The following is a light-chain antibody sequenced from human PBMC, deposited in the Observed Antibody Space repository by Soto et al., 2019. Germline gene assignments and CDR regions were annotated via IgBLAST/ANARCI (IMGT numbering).Light chain of an antibody. CDR1: HSNIASNT. CDR3: SAWDDSLNVLL. Sequence: QSVLTQPPSASETPGQWVTISCSGSHSNIASNTVSWYQQFPGVAPKLLIYGNDHRPSGVPDRFSASKSGTSASLAISGLQSEDEADYYCSAWDDSLNVLLFGGGTKLTVL. CDR2: GND. J-gene: IGLJ2*01. V-gene: IGLV1-44*01.